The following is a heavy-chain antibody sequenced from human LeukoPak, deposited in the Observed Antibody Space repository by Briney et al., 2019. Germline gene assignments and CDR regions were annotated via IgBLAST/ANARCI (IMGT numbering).Heavy chain of an antibody. CDR2: ITASSTAI. CDR3: ARAHNWKYGSFDF. D-gene: IGHD1-7*01. V-gene: IGHV3-21*01. CDR1: GFTFSTYS. J-gene: IGHJ4*02. Sequence: GGSLRLSCVASGFTFSTYSMNWVRQAPGKGLEWVSSITASSTAIYSADSVKGRFTISRDNAKNSLYLQMNSLRAEDTAVYYCARAHNWKYGSFDFWGQGTLVTVSS.